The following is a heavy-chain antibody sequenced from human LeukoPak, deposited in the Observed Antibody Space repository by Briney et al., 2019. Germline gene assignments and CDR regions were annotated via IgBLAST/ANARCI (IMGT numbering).Heavy chain of an antibody. CDR2: IYTSGST. J-gene: IGHJ4*02. CDR3: AREGGSGSPLQFDY. CDR1: GGSISSYC. D-gene: IGHD3-10*01. V-gene: IGHV4-4*07. Sequence: SETLSLTCTVSGGSISSYCWSWIRQPAGKGLEWIGRIYTSGSTNYNPSLKSRVTMSVDMSKNQFSLKLSSVTAADTAVDYCAREGGSGSPLQFDYWGQGPLVTVSS.